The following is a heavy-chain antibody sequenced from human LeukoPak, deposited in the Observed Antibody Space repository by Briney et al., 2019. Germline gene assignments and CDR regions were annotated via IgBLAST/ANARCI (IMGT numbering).Heavy chain of an antibody. CDR3: ARHNYYDSSLFDY. D-gene: IGHD3-22*01. Sequence: SQTLSLTCTVSGGSISSGYYWGWIRQPPGKGLEWIGSIYHSGSTYYNPSLKSRVTISVDTSKNQFSLKLSSVTAADTAVYYCARHNYYDSSLFDYWGQGTLVTVSS. V-gene: IGHV4-38-2*02. J-gene: IGHJ4*02. CDR1: GGSISSGYY. CDR2: IYHSGST.